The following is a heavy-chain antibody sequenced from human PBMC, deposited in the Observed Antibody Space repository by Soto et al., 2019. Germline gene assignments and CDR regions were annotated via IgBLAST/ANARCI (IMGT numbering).Heavy chain of an antibody. V-gene: IGHV1-18*01. Sequence: ASVKVSCKASGYTFTSYGISWVRQAPGQGLEWMGWISAYNGNTNYAQKLQGRVTMTTDTSTSTAYMELRSLRSDDTAVYYCARDGKYYYDSSGSASYYYGMDVWGQGTTVTVS. CDR1: GYTFTSYG. CDR2: ISAYNGNT. D-gene: IGHD3-22*01. J-gene: IGHJ6*02. CDR3: ARDGKYYYDSSGSASYYYGMDV.